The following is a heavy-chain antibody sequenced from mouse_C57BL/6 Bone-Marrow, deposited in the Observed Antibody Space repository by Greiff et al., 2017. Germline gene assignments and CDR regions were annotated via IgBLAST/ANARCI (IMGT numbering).Heavy chain of an antibody. CDR3: ASWDVTCDLDD. Sequence: EVQLQQPGPELVKPGASVKISCKASGYSFTGYYMHWVKQSPEQSLEWIGEINPSTGGTTYNQKFKAKATLTVDKSSSTAYMQLKSLTSADSAVEYWASWDVTCDLDDWGKGTTVTVSS. CDR1: GYSFTGYY. CDR2: INPSTGGT. V-gene: IGHV1-42*01. D-gene: IGHD2-12*01. J-gene: IGHJ1*03.